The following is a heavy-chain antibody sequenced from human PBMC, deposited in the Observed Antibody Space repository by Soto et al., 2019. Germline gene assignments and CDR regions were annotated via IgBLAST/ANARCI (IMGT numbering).Heavy chain of an antibody. Sequence: SETLSLTCTVSGGSISSSSYYWGWIRQPPGKGLEWIGSIYYSGSTYYNPSLKSRVTISVDTSKNQFSLKLSSVTAADTAVYYCARLTNYYDSSGYPEIQFDYWGQGTLVTVSS. CDR1: GGSISSSSYY. V-gene: IGHV4-39*01. CDR2: IYYSGST. CDR3: ARLTNYYDSSGYPEIQFDY. D-gene: IGHD3-22*01. J-gene: IGHJ4*02.